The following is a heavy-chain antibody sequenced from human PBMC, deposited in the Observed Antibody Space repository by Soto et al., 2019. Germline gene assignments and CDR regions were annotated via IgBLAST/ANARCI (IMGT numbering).Heavy chain of an antibody. V-gene: IGHV4-59*08. J-gene: IGHJ6*03. D-gene: IGHD6-13*01. CDR3: ARRGDSSSWYGIGDYYMDV. Sequence: SXTLSLTCTVSGGSISSYYWSWIRQPPGNGLEWIGYIYYSGSTNYNPSLKSRVTISVDTSKNQFSLKLSSVTAADTAVYYCARRGDSSSWYGIGDYYMDVWGKGTTVTVSS. CDR1: GGSISSYY. CDR2: IYYSGST.